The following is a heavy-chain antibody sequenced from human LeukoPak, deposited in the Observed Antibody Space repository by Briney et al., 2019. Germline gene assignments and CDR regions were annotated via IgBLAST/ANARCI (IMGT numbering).Heavy chain of an antibody. J-gene: IGHJ6*03. CDR1: GYTFTGYY. V-gene: IGHV1-2*02. Sequence: ASVKVSCKASGYTFTGYYMHWVRRAPGQGLEWMGWINPNSGGTNYAQKFQGRVTMTRDTSISTAYMELSRLRSDDTAVYYCARVWYDYVWGSYRNYYYYMDVWGKGTTVTISS. CDR2: INPNSGGT. D-gene: IGHD3-16*02. CDR3: ARVWYDYVWGSYRNYYYYMDV.